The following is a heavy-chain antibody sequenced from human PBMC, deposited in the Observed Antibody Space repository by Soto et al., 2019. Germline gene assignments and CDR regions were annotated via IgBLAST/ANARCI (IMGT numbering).Heavy chain of an antibody. CDR2: INHSGST. CDR3: ARGSIGITMARAVINNYYYYYGMDV. J-gene: IGHJ6*02. V-gene: IGHV4-34*01. CDR1: GGSFSGYY. Sequence: SETLSLTCAVYGGSFSGYYWSWIRQPPGKGLEWIGDINHSGSTNYNTSLKSRVTISVDTSKNQFSLKLSSVTAADTAVYYCARGSIGITMARAVINNYYYYYGMDVWGQGTTVT. D-gene: IGHD3-10*01.